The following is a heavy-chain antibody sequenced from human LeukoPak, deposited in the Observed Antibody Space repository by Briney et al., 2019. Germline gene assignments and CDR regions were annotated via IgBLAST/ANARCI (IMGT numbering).Heavy chain of an antibody. CDR1: GLTFNNYA. CDR3: AKIHQNRVVVGAKGAFDI. Sequence: TGGSLRLSCEASGLTFNNYAMHWVRKSSGKGLEWVSGIGSSGGGTYYADPVKGRFTISRDTSKDTVYLQMDSLRAEDTAIYYCAKIHQNRVVVGAKGAFDIWGQGTVVTVSS. V-gene: IGHV3-23*01. J-gene: IGHJ3*02. D-gene: IGHD2-15*01. CDR2: IGSSGGGT.